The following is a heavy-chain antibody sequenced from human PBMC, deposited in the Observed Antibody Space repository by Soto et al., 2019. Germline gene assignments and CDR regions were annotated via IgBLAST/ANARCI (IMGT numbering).Heavy chain of an antibody. J-gene: IGHJ4*02. CDR2: IYYTGYT. Sequence: QVQLQESGPGLVKPSETLSLTCTVSGGSISSYYWSWIRQPPGKGLEWIGYIYYTGYTNYNPSLKSRVTXSXDXXKNQCSRNVSSVTAADTAVYYCARVKWFGESGFDYWGQGTLVTVSS. CDR3: ARVKWFGESGFDY. V-gene: IGHV4-59*01. D-gene: IGHD3-10*01. CDR1: GGSISSYY.